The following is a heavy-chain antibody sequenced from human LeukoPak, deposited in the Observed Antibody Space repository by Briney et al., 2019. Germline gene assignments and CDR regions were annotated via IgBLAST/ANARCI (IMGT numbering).Heavy chain of an antibody. V-gene: IGHV3-66*03. CDR2: IYSSGST. J-gene: IGHJ6*03. CDR1: GFTVSSYS. CDR3: ARDVRHIVVVSANFYYYYYTDV. Sequence: GGSLRLSCAASGFTVSSYSMSWVRQAPGKGLEWVSVIYSSGSTYYAASVKGRFTISRYNSKNTLYLKMNSLRAEDTAVYYCARDVRHIVVVSANFYYYYYTDVWGKGATVTVSS. D-gene: IGHD2-21*02.